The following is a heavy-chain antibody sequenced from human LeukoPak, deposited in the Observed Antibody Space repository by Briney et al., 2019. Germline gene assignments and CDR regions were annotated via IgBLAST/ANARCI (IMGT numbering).Heavy chain of an antibody. V-gene: IGHV4-4*07. Sequence: PSETLSLTCTVSGGSISSYYWSWIRQPAGKGLEWIGRIYTSGSTNYNPSLKSRVTISVDTSKNQFSLQLNSVTPEDTAVYYCARDPDYSGSYLGFDPWGQGTLVTVSS. CDR3: ARDPDYSGSYLGFDP. J-gene: IGHJ5*02. D-gene: IGHD1-26*01. CDR1: GGSISSYY. CDR2: IYTSGST.